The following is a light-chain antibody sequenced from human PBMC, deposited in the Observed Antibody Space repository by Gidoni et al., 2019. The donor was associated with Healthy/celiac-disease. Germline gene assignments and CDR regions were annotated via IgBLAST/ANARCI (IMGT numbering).Light chain of an antibody. J-gene: IGLJ3*02. Sequence: QSVFTQPPSVSAAPGQKVTISCSGSSSNIGNNYGSWYQQLPGTAPKLLIYDNNKRPAGIPDRFAGSKSGTSATLGITGLQTGDEADYYCGTWDSSLSLWVFGGGTKLTVL. CDR3: GTWDSSLSLWV. V-gene: IGLV1-51*01. CDR2: DNN. CDR1: SSNIGNNY.